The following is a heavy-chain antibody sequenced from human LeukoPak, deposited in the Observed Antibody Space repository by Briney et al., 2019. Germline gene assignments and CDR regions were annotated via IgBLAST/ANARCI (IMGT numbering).Heavy chain of an antibody. CDR3: ARARYGSGSFRLSYYYGMDV. CDR1: GGSFSGYY. V-gene: IGHV4-34*01. D-gene: IGHD3-10*01. Sequence: SETLSLTCAVYGGSFSGYYWSWIRQPPGKGLEWIGEINHSGSTNCNPSLKSRVTISVDTSKNQFSLKLSSVTAADTAVYYCARARYGSGSFRLSYYYGMDVWGQGTTVTVSS. CDR2: INHSGST. J-gene: IGHJ6*02.